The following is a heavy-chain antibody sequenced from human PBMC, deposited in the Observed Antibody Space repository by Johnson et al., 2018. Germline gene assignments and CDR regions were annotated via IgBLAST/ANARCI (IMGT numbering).Heavy chain of an antibody. J-gene: IGHJ6*02. CDR3: ARGRRGSRNYYGMDV. CDR1: GLTFSNYP. D-gene: IGHD3-10*01. Sequence: EVQLLESGGGLVQPGGSLRLSCAASGLTFSNYPMSWVRQAPGKGLEWVSAISGSGLNTYYADSVKGRIIISRDNSRNTLDLQMNSLRAEDTAVYYCARGRRGSRNYYGMDVWGQGTTVTVSS. CDR2: ISGSGLNT. V-gene: IGHV3-23*01.